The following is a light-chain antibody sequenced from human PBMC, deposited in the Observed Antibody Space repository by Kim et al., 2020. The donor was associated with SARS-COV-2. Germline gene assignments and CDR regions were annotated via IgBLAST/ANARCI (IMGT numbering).Light chain of an antibody. CDR1: QSVSSN. J-gene: IGKJ1*01. CDR3: QQYNNWRT. Sequence: EIVMTQSPATLSVSPGERPTLSCRASQSVSSNLAWYQQKPGQAPRLLIYGASTRATGIPARFSGSGSGTEFTLTISSLQSEDFAVYYCQQYNNWRTFGQGTKVDIK. V-gene: IGKV3-15*01. CDR2: GAS.